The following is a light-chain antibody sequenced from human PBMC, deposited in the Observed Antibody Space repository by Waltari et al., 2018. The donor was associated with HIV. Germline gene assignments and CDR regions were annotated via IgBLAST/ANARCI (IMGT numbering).Light chain of an antibody. Sequence: SYELTQPPSVSVSPGQTARITCSGDALPKQYAYWYQQKPGQAPVLVIYKDSERPSGSPERFSGSSSGTTVTLTISGVQAEDEADYYCQSADSSGTLEVFGGGTKLTVL. J-gene: IGLJ3*02. CDR1: ALPKQY. V-gene: IGLV3-25*03. CDR3: QSADSSGTLEV. CDR2: KDS.